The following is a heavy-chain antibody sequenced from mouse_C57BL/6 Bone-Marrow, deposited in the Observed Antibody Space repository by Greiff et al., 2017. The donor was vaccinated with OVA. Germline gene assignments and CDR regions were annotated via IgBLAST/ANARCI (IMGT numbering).Heavy chain of an antibody. V-gene: IGHV1-61*01. CDR2: IYPSDSET. Sequence: QVQLKQPGAELVRPGSSVKLSCKASGYTFTSYWMDWVKQRPGQGLEWIGNIYPSDSETHYNQKFKDKATLTVDKSSSTAYMQLSSLTSEDSAVYYCARRDGYVDYWGQGTTLTVSS. CDR3: ARRDGYVDY. J-gene: IGHJ2*01. CDR1: GYTFTSYW. D-gene: IGHD2-3*01.